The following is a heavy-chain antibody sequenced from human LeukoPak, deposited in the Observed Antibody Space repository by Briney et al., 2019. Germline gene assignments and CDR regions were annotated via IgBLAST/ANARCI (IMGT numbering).Heavy chain of an antibody. CDR2: ISAYNGNT. CDR3: ARDGITTIFIGLNYYYYYMDV. Sequence: ASVKVSCKASGYTFTSYGISWVRQAPGQGLEWMGWISAYNGNTNYAQKLHGRVTMTTDTSTSTAYMELRSLRSDDTAVYYCARDGITTIFIGLNYYYYYMDVWGKGTTVTISS. CDR1: GYTFTSYG. J-gene: IGHJ6*03. D-gene: IGHD3-22*01. V-gene: IGHV1-18*01.